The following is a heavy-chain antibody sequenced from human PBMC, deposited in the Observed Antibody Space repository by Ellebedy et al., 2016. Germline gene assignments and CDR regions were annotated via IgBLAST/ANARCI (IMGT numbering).Heavy chain of an antibody. Sequence: GESLKISCAASGFTFSSYSMNWVRQAPGKGLEWVSYISSSSSTIYYADSVKGRFTISRDNAKNSLYLQMNSLRDEDTAVYYCARELKRLRFLEWLIFDYWGQGTLVTVSS. CDR1: GFTFSSYS. V-gene: IGHV3-48*02. D-gene: IGHD3-3*01. CDR3: ARELKRLRFLEWLIFDY. J-gene: IGHJ4*02. CDR2: ISSSSSTI.